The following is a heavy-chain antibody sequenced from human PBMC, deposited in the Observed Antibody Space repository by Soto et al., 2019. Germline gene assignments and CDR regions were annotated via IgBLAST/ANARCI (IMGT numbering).Heavy chain of an antibody. J-gene: IGHJ6*01. D-gene: IGHD2-15*01. CDR3: TKRRGGPHYYYGMDV. CDR2: ITGNSGST. Sequence: WGSLRLSCASSVFTFSNYAMSWVRQAPGKGLEWVSAITGNSGSTYYADSVEGRFTISRDNSKNTLYLQMNSLRAEDTAVYYCTKRRGGPHYYYGMDVWGQGTTVTVSS. CDR1: VFTFSNYA. V-gene: IGHV3-23*01.